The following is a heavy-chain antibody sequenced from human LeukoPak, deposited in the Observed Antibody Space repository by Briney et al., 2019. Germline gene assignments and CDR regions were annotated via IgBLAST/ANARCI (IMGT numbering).Heavy chain of an antibody. CDR3: ASHIAAAGPTRDYYYYGMDV. V-gene: IGHV1-69*04. Sequence: SVKVSCKASGGTFSSYAISWVRQAPGQGLEWMGRIIPIFGIANYAQKFRGRVTITADKSTSTAYMELSSLRSEDTAVYYCASHIAAAGPTRDYYYYGMDVWGQGTTVTVSS. D-gene: IGHD6-13*01. J-gene: IGHJ6*02. CDR1: GGTFSSYA. CDR2: IIPIFGIA.